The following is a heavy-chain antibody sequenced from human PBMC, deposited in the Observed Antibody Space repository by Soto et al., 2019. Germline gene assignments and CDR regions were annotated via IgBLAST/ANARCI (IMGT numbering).Heavy chain of an antibody. D-gene: IGHD5-18*01. Sequence: SETLSLTCTVSGGSISSYYGSWIRQPPGKGLEWIGYIYYSGSTNYNPSLKSRVTISVDTSKNQFSLKLSSVTAADTAVYYCAKVSGYGYSYGDPYNWFDPWGQGTLVTVSS. V-gene: IGHV4-59*08. CDR3: AKVSGYGYSYGDPYNWFDP. CDR1: GGSISSYY. CDR2: IYYSGST. J-gene: IGHJ5*02.